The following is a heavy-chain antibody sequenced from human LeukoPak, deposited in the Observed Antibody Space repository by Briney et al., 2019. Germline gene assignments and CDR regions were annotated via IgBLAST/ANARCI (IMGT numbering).Heavy chain of an antibody. Sequence: SETLSLTCTVSGGSISSYYWSWIRQPPGKGLEWIGYIYYSGSTNYNPSPKSRVTISVDTSKNQFSLKLSSVTAADTAVYYCARGHRFGEFPDYWGQGTLVTVSS. D-gene: IGHD3-10*01. CDR1: GGSISSYY. CDR2: IYYSGST. J-gene: IGHJ4*02. V-gene: IGHV4-59*01. CDR3: ARGHRFGEFPDY.